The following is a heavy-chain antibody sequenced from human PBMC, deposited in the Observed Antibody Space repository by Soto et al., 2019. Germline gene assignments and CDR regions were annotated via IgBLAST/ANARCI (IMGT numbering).Heavy chain of an antibody. CDR1: GFTFSAYA. V-gene: IGHV3-23*01. Sequence: XGSLKLSCAASGFTFSAYAMSWVRQAPGKGLEWVSVISGSGGTTYYADSVKGRFTISRDNSKNTLYVQMNSLRAEDTAVYYCAKVRESAAAGHFDYWGQGTLVTVSS. CDR3: AKVRESAAAGHFDY. J-gene: IGHJ4*02. CDR2: ISGSGGTT. D-gene: IGHD6-13*01.